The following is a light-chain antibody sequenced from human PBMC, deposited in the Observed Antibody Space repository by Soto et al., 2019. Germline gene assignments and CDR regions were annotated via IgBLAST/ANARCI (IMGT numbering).Light chain of an antibody. V-gene: IGLV2-11*01. J-gene: IGLJ2*01. CDR1: SSDVGGYNY. CDR3: CSYAGSYTV. CDR2: DVS. Sequence: QSVLTQPRSVSGSPGQSVTISCTGTSSDVGGYNYVSWYQQHPGKAPKLMIYDVSKRPSGVPDRFSGSKSGNTASLTISRLQAEDEADYYCCSYAGSYTVFGGGTKLTVL.